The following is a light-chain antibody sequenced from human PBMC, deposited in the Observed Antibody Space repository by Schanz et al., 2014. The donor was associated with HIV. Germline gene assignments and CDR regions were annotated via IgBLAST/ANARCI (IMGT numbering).Light chain of an antibody. CDR1: SSNIGADYD. J-gene: IGLJ2*01. CDR3: ATWDISQNGPV. V-gene: IGLV1-40*01. CDR2: DNS. Sequence: QSVLAQPPSVSGAPGQSVTISCTGSSSNIGADYDVHWYQLLPGTAPQLLIFDNSNRPSGVPARFSGSKSGSSASLAISGLQSEDEADYFCATWDISQNGPVFGGGTKLTVL.